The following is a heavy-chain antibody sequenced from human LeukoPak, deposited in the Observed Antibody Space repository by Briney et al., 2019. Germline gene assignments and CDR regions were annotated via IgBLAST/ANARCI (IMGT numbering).Heavy chain of an antibody. V-gene: IGHV1-69*04. CDR1: GYTFTSYG. CDR2: IIPILGIA. Sequence: GASVKVSCKASGYTFTSYGISWVRQAPGQGLEWMGRIIPILGIANYAQKFQGRVTITADKSTSTAYMELSSLRSEDTAVYYCARTWSTNPGGAFDIWGQGTMVTVSS. CDR3: ARTWSTNPGGAFDI. D-gene: IGHD3-3*01. J-gene: IGHJ3*02.